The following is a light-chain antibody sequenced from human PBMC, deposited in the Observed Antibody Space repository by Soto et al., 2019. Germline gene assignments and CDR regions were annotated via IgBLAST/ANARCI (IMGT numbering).Light chain of an antibody. V-gene: IGKV3-20*01. CDR1: QSVSSSY. Sequence: EIVLTQSPGTLSLSPGKRATLSCRASQSVSSSYLAWYQQKPGQAPRLLIYGASSRATGIPDRFSGSGSGTDFTLTISRLEPEDFAVYYCQRYGSSPFTFGQGTKLEIK. CDR3: QRYGSSPFT. J-gene: IGKJ2*01. CDR2: GAS.